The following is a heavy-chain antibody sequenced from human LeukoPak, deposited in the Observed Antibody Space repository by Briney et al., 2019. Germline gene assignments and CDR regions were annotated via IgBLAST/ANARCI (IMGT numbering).Heavy chain of an antibody. CDR3: AKDPPDDSSGWYSYYYYYMDV. V-gene: IGHV3-23*01. J-gene: IGHJ6*03. CDR2: ISGSGGST. Sequence: GGSLRLSCAASGFTFSSYGMSWVRQAPGKGLEWVSAISGSGGSTYYADSVKGRFTISRDNSKNTLYLQMNSLRAEDTAVYYCAKDPPDDSSGWYSYYYYYMDVWGKGTTVTISS. CDR1: GFTFSSYG. D-gene: IGHD6-19*01.